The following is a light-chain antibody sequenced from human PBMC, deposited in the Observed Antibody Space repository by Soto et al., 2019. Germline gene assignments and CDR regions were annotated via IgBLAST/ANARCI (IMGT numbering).Light chain of an antibody. Sequence: QSVLTQPASVSGSPGQSITISCTGTSSDVGSYNYVSWYKQHPGKAPKLMIYDVSYRPSGVSDRFSGSKSGNTASLTISGLQAEDEADYYCTSYTTSSTPWVFGGGTKVTVL. CDR2: DVS. CDR3: TSYTTSSTPWV. J-gene: IGLJ3*02. V-gene: IGLV2-14*01. CDR1: SSDVGSYNY.